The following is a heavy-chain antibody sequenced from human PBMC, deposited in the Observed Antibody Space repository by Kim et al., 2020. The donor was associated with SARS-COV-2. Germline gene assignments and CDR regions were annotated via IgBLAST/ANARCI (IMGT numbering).Heavy chain of an antibody. D-gene: IGHD3-3*01. CDR3: ARAAYDFWSGYYPDIP. Sequence: ASVKVSCKASGYTFTSYYMHWVRQAPGQGLEWMGIINPSGGSTSYAQKFQGRVTMTRDTSTSTVYMELSSLRSEDTAVYYCARAAYDFWSGYYPDIPWGQGTLVTVSS. J-gene: IGHJ5*02. CDR2: INPSGGST. V-gene: IGHV1-46*01. CDR1: GYTFTSYY.